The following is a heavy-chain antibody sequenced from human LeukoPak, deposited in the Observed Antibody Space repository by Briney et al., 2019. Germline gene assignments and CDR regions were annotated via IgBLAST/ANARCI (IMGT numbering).Heavy chain of an antibody. Sequence: GGSLRLSCAASGFTFSSYGMHWVRQAPGKGLEWVAVIWYDGSNKYYADSVKGRFTISRDNSKNTLYLQINSLRAEDTAVYYCAKDLTAVAGENGFFDYWGQGTLVTVSS. CDR1: GFTFSSYG. CDR3: AKDLTAVAGENGFFDY. D-gene: IGHD6-19*01. V-gene: IGHV3-33*06. CDR2: IWYDGSNK. J-gene: IGHJ4*02.